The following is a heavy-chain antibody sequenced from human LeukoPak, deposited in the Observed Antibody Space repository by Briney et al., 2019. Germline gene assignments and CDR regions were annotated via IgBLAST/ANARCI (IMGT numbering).Heavy chain of an antibody. CDR3: ARESGYSYGTGY. CDR1: GFTFSTHW. V-gene: IGHV3-7*01. J-gene: IGHJ4*02. CDR2: IKEEGSEK. D-gene: IGHD5-18*01. Sequence: PGGSLRLSCAAFGFTFSTHWMRWVRQAPGKGLEWVASIKEEGSEKSYVDFVKGRFTISRDNAKNSVYLQMNSLRAEDTAVYYCARESGYSYGTGYWGQGTLVTVSS.